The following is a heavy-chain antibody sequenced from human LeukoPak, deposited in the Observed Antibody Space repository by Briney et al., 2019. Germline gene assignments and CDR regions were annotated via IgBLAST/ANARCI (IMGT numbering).Heavy chain of an antibody. D-gene: IGHD2-21*01. CDR3: ARDKEQVRHDY. V-gene: IGHV3-48*04. CDR1: GFTFSSYS. Sequence: GGSLRLSCAASGFTFSSYSMNWVRQAPGKGLEWVSYISSSSSTLYYADSVKGRFTISRDNAKNSLYLQMNSLRAEDTAVYYCARDKEQVRHDYWGQGTLVTVSS. J-gene: IGHJ4*02. CDR2: ISSSSSTL.